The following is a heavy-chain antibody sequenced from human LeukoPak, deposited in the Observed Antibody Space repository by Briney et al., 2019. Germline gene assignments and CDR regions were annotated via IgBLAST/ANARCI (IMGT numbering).Heavy chain of an antibody. CDR2: IRPIICTA. CDR3: ARVPPGAAAGDY. V-gene: IGHV1-69*13. Sequence: SVKVSCKASGGTFSSYAIRWVRQAPGQGLGWMGGIRPIICTANYAQKFQGRATINADESQSTAYMELSSLRSDDTAVYYCARVPPGAAAGDYWGQGTLVTVSS. J-gene: IGHJ4*02. D-gene: IGHD6-13*01. CDR1: GGTFSSYA.